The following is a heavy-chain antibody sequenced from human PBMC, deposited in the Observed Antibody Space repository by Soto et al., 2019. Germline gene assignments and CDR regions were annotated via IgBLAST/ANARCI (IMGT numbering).Heavy chain of an antibody. CDR1: GFTVSSNQ. V-gene: IGHV3-53*02. CDR2: IYSGGST. D-gene: IGHD1-1*01. CDR3: ARGRGGTAAFDY. Sequence: EVQVVETGGDLIQPGGSLRLSCAASGFTVSSNQMSWVRQAPGKGLEWVSVIYSGGSTDYADSVKGRFTISRDNSKNTLLLQMNSLRAEDTAVYYCARGRGGTAAFDYSGQGTLVTASS. J-gene: IGHJ4*02.